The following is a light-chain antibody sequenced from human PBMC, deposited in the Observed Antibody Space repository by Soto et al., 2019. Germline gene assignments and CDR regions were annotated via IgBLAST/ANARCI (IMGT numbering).Light chain of an antibody. CDR2: SND. V-gene: IGLV1-44*01. CDR1: SSNIGGNT. Sequence: QPVLTQPPSASGTPGQRVTISCSGSSSNIGGNTVSWYQQLPGMAPKLLIHSNDQRPSGVPDRFSGSKSGTSASLAISGLQSEDEADYYCAAWDDSLNGPVFGGGTKVTVL. J-gene: IGLJ2*01. CDR3: AAWDDSLNGPV.